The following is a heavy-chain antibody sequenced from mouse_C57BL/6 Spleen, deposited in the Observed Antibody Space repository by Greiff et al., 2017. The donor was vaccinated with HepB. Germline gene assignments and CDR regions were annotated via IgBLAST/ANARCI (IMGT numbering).Heavy chain of an antibody. CDR1: GYTFTSYG. J-gene: IGHJ2*01. CDR3: ARRTPPGGSSYYFDY. V-gene: IGHV1-81*01. D-gene: IGHD1-1*01. CDR2: IYPRSGNT. Sequence: VQVVESGAELARPGASVKLSCKASGYTFTSYGISWVKQRTGQGLEWIGEIYPRSGNTYYNEKFKGKATLTADKSSSTAYMELRSLTSEDSAVYFCARRTPPGGSSYYFDYWGQGTTLTVSS.